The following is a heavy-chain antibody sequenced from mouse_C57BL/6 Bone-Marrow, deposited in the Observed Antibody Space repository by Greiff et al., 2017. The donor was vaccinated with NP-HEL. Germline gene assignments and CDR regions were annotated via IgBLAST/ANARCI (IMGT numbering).Heavy chain of an antibody. V-gene: IGHV5-9-1*02. CDR2: ISSGGDYI. J-gene: IGHJ3*01. CDR1: GFTFSSYA. CDR3: TRDKASAWFAY. Sequence: EVKLVESGEGLVKPGGSLKLSCAASGFTFSSYAMSWVRQTPEKRLEWVAYISSGGDYIYYADTVKGRFTISRDNARNTLYLQMSSLKSEDTAMYYCTRDKASAWFAYWGQGTLVTVSA. D-gene: IGHD6-1*01.